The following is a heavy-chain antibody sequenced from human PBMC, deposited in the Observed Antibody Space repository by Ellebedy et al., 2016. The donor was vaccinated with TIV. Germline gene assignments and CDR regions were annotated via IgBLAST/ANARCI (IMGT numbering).Heavy chain of an antibody. V-gene: IGHV1-18*04. Sequence: ASVKVSCKASGYTFTNHGISWVRQVPGQGLEWMGWISGYNGNTIYARNLQGRVTMTTDSSTSTAYMELRSLRSDATAVYYCARSGVTIVISGVVITGNWFDPWGQGTLVTVSS. CDR3: ARSGVTIVISGVVITGNWFDP. J-gene: IGHJ5*02. CDR1: GYTFTNHG. CDR2: ISGYNGNT. D-gene: IGHD3/OR15-3a*01.